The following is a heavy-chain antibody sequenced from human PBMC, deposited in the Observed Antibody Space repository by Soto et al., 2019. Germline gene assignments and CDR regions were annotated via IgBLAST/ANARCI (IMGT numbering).Heavy chain of an antibody. CDR1: GGTFSSYT. D-gene: IGHD2-15*01. CDR3: ARDAGYCSGGSCYYETSFDY. V-gene: IGHV1-69*08. CDR2: IIPILGIA. Sequence: QVQLVQSGAEVKKPGSSVKVSCKASGGTFSSYTTSWVRQAPGQGLEWMGRIIPILGIANYAQKFQGRVTITADKSTSTAYMELSSLRSEDTAVYYCARDAGYCSGGSCYYETSFDYWGQGTLVTVSS. J-gene: IGHJ4*02.